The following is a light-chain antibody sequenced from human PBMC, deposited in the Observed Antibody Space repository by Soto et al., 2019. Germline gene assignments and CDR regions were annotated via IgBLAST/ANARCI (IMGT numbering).Light chain of an antibody. CDR1: QSVRSRY. J-gene: IGKJ4*01. V-gene: IGKV3-20*01. CDR2: DAS. Sequence: DIVLTQSPGTLSLSPGERATLSCRASQSVRSRYLAWYQQKAGQAPRLLIYDASRRATGIPDRFSGSGSGTDFTLTISRLEPEDFEVYYCQQYGSSVTFGGGIKVEIK. CDR3: QQYGSSVT.